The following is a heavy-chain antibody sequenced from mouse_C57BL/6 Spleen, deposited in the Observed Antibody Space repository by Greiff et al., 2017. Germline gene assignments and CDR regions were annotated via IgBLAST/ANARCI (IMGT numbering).Heavy chain of an antibody. V-gene: IGHV5-9-1*02. J-gene: IGHJ4*01. CDR2: ISSGGDYI. CDR1: GFTFSSYA. Sequence: DVMLVESGEGLVKPGGSLKLSCAASGFTFSSYAMSWVRQTPEKRLEWVAYISSGGDYIYYADTVKGRFTISRDNARNTLYLQMSSLKSEDTAMYYCARENDYDGGGYYAMDYWGQGTSVTVSS. D-gene: IGHD2-4*01. CDR3: ARENDYDGGGYYAMDY.